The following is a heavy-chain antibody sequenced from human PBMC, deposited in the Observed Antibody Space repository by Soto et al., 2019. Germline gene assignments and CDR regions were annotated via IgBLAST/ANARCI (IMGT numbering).Heavy chain of an antibody. CDR2: LNIAGTI. Sequence: SETLSLTCSVSGASISSFNWNWVRQPAGKGPEWVGRLNIAGTINYNPSLKSRITMSMDTSKNQISLHLRSVTAADTAIYYCARDRGEYTSSWFWYFSHWGHGTPVTVSS. D-gene: IGHD6-13*01. CDR1: GASISSFN. V-gene: IGHV4-4*07. CDR3: ARDRGEYTSSWFWYFSH. J-gene: IGHJ2*01.